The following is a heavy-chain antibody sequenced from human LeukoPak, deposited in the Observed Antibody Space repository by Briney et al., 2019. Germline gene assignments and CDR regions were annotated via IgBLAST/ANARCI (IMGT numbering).Heavy chain of an antibody. CDR1: GFTFSSYS. J-gene: IGHJ4*02. D-gene: IGHD6-19*01. CDR3: TGIAVAGTYY. V-gene: IGHV3-21*01. Sequence: GGSLRLSCAASGFTFSSYSMNWVSQAPGKGLEWVSSISSSSSYIYYADSVKGRFTISRDNAKNSLYLQMNSLRAEDTAVYYCTGIAVAGTYYWGQGTLVTVSS. CDR2: ISSSSSYI.